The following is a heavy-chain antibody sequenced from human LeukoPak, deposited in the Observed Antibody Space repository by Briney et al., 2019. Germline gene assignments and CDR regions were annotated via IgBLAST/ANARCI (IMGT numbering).Heavy chain of an antibody. D-gene: IGHD6-19*01. V-gene: IGHV3-9*01. CDR3: AKRGGWYYFDY. CDR1: GFTFDDYA. Sequence: PGGSLRLSCAASGFTFDDYAMHWVRQAPGKGLEWVSGISWNSGSIGYADSVKGRFPISRDNAKNSLYLQMNSLRAEDTALYYCAKRGGWYYFDYWGQGTLVTVSS. J-gene: IGHJ4*02. CDR2: ISWNSGSI.